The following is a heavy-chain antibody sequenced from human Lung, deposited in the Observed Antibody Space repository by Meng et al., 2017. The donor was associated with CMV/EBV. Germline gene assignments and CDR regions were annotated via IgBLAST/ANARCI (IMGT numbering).Heavy chain of an antibody. Sequence: GGSXRLXCAASGFTFSSYAMHWVRQAPGKGLEWVAVISYDGSNKYYADSVKGRFTISRDNSKNTLYLQMNSLRAEDTAVYYCARERRMGGSYFGLDYWGQGTLVTVSS. J-gene: IGHJ4*02. CDR1: GFTFSSYA. V-gene: IGHV3-30*04. CDR3: ARERRMGGSYFGLDY. CDR2: ISYDGSNK. D-gene: IGHD1-26*01.